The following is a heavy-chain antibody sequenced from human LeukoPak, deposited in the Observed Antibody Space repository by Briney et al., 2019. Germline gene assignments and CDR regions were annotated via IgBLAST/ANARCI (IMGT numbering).Heavy chain of an antibody. V-gene: IGHV3-30*04. J-gene: IGHJ5*02. CDR2: ISYDGSNK. D-gene: IGHD3-10*01. CDR1: GFTFSSYA. CDR3: ARAVTVVRGVIAP. Sequence: PGGSLRLSCAASGFTFSSYAMHWVRQAPGKGLEWVAVISYDGSNKYYADSVKGRFTISRDNSKNTPYLQMNSLRAEDTAVYYCARAVTVVRGVIAPWGQGTLVTVSS.